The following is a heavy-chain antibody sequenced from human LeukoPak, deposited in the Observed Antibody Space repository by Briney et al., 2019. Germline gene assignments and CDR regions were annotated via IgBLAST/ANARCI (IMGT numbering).Heavy chain of an antibody. Sequence: GGSLRLSCAASGFTFSNYWMSWVRQAPGKGLEWVAHINKDGSEIYYVDSVKGRFTISRNNAKSSLSLQMNSLRVEDTAVYYCARDKVTYWGQGILVTVSS. V-gene: IGHV3-7*01. CDR2: INKDGSEI. CDR1: GFTFSNYW. J-gene: IGHJ4*02. CDR3: ARDKVTY.